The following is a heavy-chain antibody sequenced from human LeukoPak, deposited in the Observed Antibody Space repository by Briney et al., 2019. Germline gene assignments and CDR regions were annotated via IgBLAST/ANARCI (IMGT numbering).Heavy chain of an antibody. J-gene: IGHJ4*02. CDR2: IYPGDSDT. CDR1: GYSFPSYW. Sequence: KAGESLKISCMGSGYSFPSYWIGWVRQMPGKGLEWLGIIYPGDSDTRYSPSFQGQVTISADKSISTAYLQWSSLKASDTAVYYCARPGERSRRDWNLDQWGQGTLVTVSS. V-gene: IGHV5-51*01. D-gene: IGHD1-1*01. CDR3: ARPGERSRRDWNLDQ.